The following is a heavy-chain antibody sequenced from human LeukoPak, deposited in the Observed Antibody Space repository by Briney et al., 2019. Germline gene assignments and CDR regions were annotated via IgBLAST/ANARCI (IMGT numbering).Heavy chain of an antibody. V-gene: IGHV4-61*01. J-gene: IGHJ4*02. CDR1: GGSVSSGSYY. CDR3: ARAVGYLDY. Sequence: SETLSLTCTVSGGSVSSGSYYWSWIRQPPGKGLEWIGYIYYSGSTNYNPSLKSRVTISVDTSKNQFSLKLSSVTAADTAVYYCARAVGYLDYWGQGTLVTVSS. CDR2: IYYSGST.